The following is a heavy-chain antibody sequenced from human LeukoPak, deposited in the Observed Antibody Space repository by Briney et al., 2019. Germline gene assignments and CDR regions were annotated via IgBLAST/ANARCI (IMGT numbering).Heavy chain of an antibody. CDR3: ARAPSRYLASY. D-gene: IGHD3-9*01. CDR1: GGSISSYY. V-gene: IGHV4-59*01. J-gene: IGHJ4*02. Sequence: SENLSLTCTVSGGSISSYYWSWIRQPPGKGLEWIGYIYYSGSTNYNPSLKSRVTISVDTSKNQFSLKLSSVTAADTAVYYCARAPSRYLASYWGQGTLVTVSS. CDR2: IYYSGST.